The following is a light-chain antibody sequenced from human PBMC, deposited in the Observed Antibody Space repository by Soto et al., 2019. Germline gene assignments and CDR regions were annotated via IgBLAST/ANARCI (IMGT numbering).Light chain of an antibody. CDR3: QKYNNAPLT. CDR1: QGISSY. J-gene: IGKJ4*01. V-gene: IGKV1-27*01. CDR2: AAS. Sequence: DIQMTQSPSSLSASVGDRVTITCRASQGISSYLAWYQQKPGKVPKLLIYAASTLHAVVPSRFSGSGSGTDFILTISSLQPEDVATYYCQKYNNAPLTLGGGTKVEIK.